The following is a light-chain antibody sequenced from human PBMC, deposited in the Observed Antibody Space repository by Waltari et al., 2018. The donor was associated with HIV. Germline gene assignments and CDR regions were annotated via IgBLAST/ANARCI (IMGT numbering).Light chain of an antibody. CDR3: QTWDSGTGV. J-gene: IGLJ3*02. V-gene: IGLV3-1*01. CDR1: NLAEHY. CDR2: RHT. Sequence: SYDLTQPASVSVSPGQTVSITCSGLNLAEHYTYWYQQKPGQSPVLVIYRHTERPSRIPERFSGAISGNTATLTISGTQTIDEADYYCQTWDSGTGVFGGGTKLTVL.